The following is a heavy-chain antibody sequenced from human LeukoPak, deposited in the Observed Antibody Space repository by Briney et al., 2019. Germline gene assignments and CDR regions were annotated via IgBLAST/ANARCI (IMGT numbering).Heavy chain of an antibody. J-gene: IGHJ4*02. V-gene: IGHV3-30-3*01. CDR1: GFTFSSYA. Sequence: GGSLRLSCAASGFTFSSYAMHWVRQAPGKGLEWVAVISYDGSNKYYADSVKGRFTISRDNSKNTLYLQMNSLRAEVTAVYYCARGRDGDYFDYWGQGTLVTVSS. D-gene: IGHD4-17*01. CDR2: ISYDGSNK. CDR3: ARGRDGDYFDY.